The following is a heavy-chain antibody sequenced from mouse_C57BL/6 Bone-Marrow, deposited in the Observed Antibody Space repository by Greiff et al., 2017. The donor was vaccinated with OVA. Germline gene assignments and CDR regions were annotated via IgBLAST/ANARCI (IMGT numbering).Heavy chain of an antibody. CDR3: ASYGGWYFDV. CDR1: GYAFTNYL. J-gene: IGHJ1*03. Sequence: QVQLQQSGAELVRPGTSVKVSCKASGYAFTNYLIEWVKQRPGQGLEWIGVINPGSGGTNYNEKFKGKATLTADKSSSTAYMQLSSLTSEDSAVYFCASYGGWYFDVWGTGTTVTVSS. V-gene: IGHV1-54*01. CDR2: INPGSGGT. D-gene: IGHD1-1*01.